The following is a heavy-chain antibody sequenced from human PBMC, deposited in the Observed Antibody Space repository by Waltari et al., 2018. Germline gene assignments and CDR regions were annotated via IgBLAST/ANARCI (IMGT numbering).Heavy chain of an antibody. Sequence: EVQLVESGGGLVKPGGSLRLSCAASGFSFSSYGTNWVRQAPGKGLEWVSSITAGSSYIDSADPVKGRFTISRDNAENSLYLQMTGLRAEDTAIYYCARTSSPTMFGVVLDYWGQGALVTVSS. J-gene: IGHJ4*02. D-gene: IGHD3-3*01. CDR1: GFSFSSYG. V-gene: IGHV3-21*01. CDR3: ARTSSPTMFGVVLDY. CDR2: ITAGSSYI.